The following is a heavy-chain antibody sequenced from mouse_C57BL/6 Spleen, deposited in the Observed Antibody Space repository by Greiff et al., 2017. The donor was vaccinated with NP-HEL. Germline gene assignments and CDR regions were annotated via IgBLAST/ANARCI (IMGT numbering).Heavy chain of an antibody. J-gene: IGHJ2*01. CDR1: GYTFTSYW. V-gene: IGHV1-5*01. D-gene: IGHD2-3*01. Sequence: EVQLQQSGTVLARPGASVKMSCKTSGYTFTSYWMHWVKQRPGQGLEWIGAIYPGNSDTSYNQKFKGKAKLTAVTSASTAYMELSSLTNEDSAVYYCTRGEKYDGYFDYWGQGTTLTVSS. CDR3: TRGEKYDGYFDY. CDR2: IYPGNSDT.